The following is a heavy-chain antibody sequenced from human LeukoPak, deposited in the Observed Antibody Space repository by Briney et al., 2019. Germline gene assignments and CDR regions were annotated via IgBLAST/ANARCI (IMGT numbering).Heavy chain of an antibody. CDR1: GYSISSGYY. CDR2: IYHSGST. V-gene: IGHV4-38-2*01. Sequence: PSETLSLTCAVSGYSISSGYYWGWIRQPPGKGLEWIGSIYHSGSTYYNPSLKSRVTISVDTSKNQFSLKLSPVTAADTAVYYCARHGSDYVWGSYRHNWFDPWGQGTLVTVSS. CDR3: ARHGSDYVWGSYRHNWFDP. J-gene: IGHJ5*02. D-gene: IGHD3-16*02.